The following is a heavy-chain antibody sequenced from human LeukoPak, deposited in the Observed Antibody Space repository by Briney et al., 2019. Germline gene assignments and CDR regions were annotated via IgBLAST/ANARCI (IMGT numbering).Heavy chain of an antibody. CDR3: ASEVATTGNLDC. V-gene: IGHV1-46*01. CDR1: GYTFTNYY. CDR2: ISPSGATT. D-gene: IGHD1-1*01. J-gene: IGHJ4*02. Sequence: ASVKVSCKASGYTFTNYYMHWVRQAPGQGLEWMGVISPSGATTKYSQKFQGRVTVTRDTSTSTVYMEVSGLRSEDTALYYCASEVATTGNLDCWGQGTLVTVSS.